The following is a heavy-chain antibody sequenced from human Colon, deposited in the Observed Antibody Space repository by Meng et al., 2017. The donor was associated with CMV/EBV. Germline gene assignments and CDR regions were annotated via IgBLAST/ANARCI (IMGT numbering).Heavy chain of an antibody. D-gene: IGHD2-2*01. J-gene: IGHJ4*02. CDR1: GDSIGSSDYY. CDR3: AREGDVIVPAAKVDY. Sequence: GSLRLSCSVSGDSIGSSDYYWGWIRQSPGKGLEWIGTVYYGGSTYYNPSLKSRVTISLDTSRTQFSLKLSSVSAADTAIYYCAREGDVIVPAAKVDYWGQGTLVPSPQ. CDR2: VYYGGST. V-gene: IGHV4-39*07.